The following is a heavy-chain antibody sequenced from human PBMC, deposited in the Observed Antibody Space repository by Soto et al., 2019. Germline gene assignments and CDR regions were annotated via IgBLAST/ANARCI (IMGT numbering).Heavy chain of an antibody. D-gene: IGHD3-3*01. CDR1: GFTFSSYG. Sequence: PGGSLRLSCAASGFTFSSYGMHWVRQAPGKGLEWVAVISYDGSNKYYADSVKGRFTISRDNSKNTLYLQMNSLRAEDTAVYYCAKDRAYYDFWSEPRLYYYYGMDVWGQGTTVTVSS. CDR3: AKDRAYYDFWSEPRLYYYYGMDV. CDR2: ISYDGSNK. V-gene: IGHV3-30*18. J-gene: IGHJ6*02.